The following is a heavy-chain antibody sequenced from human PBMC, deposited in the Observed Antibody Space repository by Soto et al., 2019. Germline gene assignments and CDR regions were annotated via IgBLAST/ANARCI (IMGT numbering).Heavy chain of an antibody. CDR2: TYYRSKWNN. Sequence: QSQTLSLTCAISGDSVSSNSAAWNWIRQSPSRGLEWLGRTYYRSKWNNDYAVSVKSRITINPDTSKNQFSLQLNSETPEDTAVYYCARAKTKLDAFDIWGQGTMVTVSS. CDR3: ARAKTKLDAFDI. D-gene: IGHD1-1*01. V-gene: IGHV6-1*01. CDR1: GDSVSSNSAA. J-gene: IGHJ3*02.